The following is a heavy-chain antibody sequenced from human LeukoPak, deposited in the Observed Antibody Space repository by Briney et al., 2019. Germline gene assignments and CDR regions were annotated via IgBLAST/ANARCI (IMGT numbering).Heavy chain of an antibody. J-gene: IGHJ5*02. Sequence: ASVKVSCKASGYTFTSYGISWVRQAPGQGLEWMGWISAYNGNTNYAQKLQGRVTMTTDTSTSTAYMELRSLRSDDTAVYYCARDTMVRGVIITGYWFDPWGQGTLVTVSS. V-gene: IGHV1-18*01. D-gene: IGHD3-10*01. CDR1: GYTFTSYG. CDR3: ARDTMVRGVIITGYWFDP. CDR2: ISAYNGNT.